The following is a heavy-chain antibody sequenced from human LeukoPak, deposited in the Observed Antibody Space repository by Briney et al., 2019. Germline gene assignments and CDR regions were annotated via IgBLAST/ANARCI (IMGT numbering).Heavy chain of an antibody. CDR2: IYYSGST. CDR3: ARAPIIRGVLDF. D-gene: IGHD3-10*01. CDR1: GGSISSGDYY. J-gene: IGHJ4*02. V-gene: IGHV4-30-4*08. Sequence: SETLSLTCTVSGGSISSGDYYWSWIRQPPGKGLEWIGYIYYSGSTYYNPSLKSRVTISVDTSKNQFSLKLSSVTAADTAVYYCARAPIIRGVLDFWGQGTLVTVSS.